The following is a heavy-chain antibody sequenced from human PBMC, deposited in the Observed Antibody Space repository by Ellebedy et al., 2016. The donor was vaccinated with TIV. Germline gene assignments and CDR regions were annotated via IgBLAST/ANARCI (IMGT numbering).Heavy chain of an antibody. V-gene: IGHV3-74*01. Sequence: PGGSLRLSCAASGFTFSSYWMHWIRQAPGKGLVWVSRINSDGSSTSYADSVKGRFTISRDNAKNTLYLQMNSLRAEDTAVYYCARGHYYDSSGYYGHWGQGTLVTVSS. CDR1: GFTFSSYW. CDR3: ARGHYYDSSGYYGH. D-gene: IGHD3-22*01. J-gene: IGHJ4*02. CDR2: INSDGSST.